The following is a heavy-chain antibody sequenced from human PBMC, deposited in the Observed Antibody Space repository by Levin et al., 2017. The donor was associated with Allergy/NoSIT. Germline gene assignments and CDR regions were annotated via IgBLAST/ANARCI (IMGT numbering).Heavy chain of an antibody. CDR1: GFMFSDYC. CDR3: AKLYGDYVDY. V-gene: IGHV3-11*01. D-gene: IGHD4-17*01. J-gene: IGHJ4*02. Sequence: PGESLKISCAASGFMFSDYCMSWIRQAPGKGLEWVSYITSSGETRYYADSVKGRLTISRDNAKNSLFLQMDSLRVEDTAVYYCAKLYGDYVDYWGQGTLVSVSS. CDR2: ITSSGETR.